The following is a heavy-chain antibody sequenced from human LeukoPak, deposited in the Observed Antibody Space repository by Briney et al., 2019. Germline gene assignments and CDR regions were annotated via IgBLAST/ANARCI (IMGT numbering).Heavy chain of an antibody. CDR1: GFTFSSYS. CDR2: ISSSSSTI. D-gene: IGHD6-13*01. J-gene: IGHJ5*02. Sequence: GGSLRLSCAASGFTFSSYSMNWVRQAPGKGLEWVSYISSSSSTIYYADSVKGRFTISRDNAKSSLYLQMNSLRAEDTAVYYCARDALVAAAGNIWFDPWGQGTLVTVSS. V-gene: IGHV3-48*01. CDR3: ARDALVAAAGNIWFDP.